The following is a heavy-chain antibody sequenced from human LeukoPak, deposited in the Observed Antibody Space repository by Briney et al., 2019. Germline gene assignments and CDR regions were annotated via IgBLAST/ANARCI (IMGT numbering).Heavy chain of an antibody. V-gene: IGHV1-18*01. D-gene: IGHD2/OR15-2a*01. CDR2: ISAYNGNT. CDR3: ARCDVNVPPLRYYGMDV. CDR1: GYTFTSYG. J-gene: IGHJ6*02. Sequence: ASVKVSCKASGYTFTSYGISWVRQAPGQGLKWMGWISAYNGNTNYAQKLQGRVTMTTDTSTSTAYMELRSLRSDDTAVYYCARCDVNVPPLRYYGMDVWGQGTTVTVSS.